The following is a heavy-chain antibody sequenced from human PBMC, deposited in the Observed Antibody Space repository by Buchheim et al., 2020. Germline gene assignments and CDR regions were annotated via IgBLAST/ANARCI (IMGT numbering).Heavy chain of an antibody. CDR1: GFTFSSNA. Sequence: EVQVLESGGGLVQPGGSLRLSCAASGFTFSSNAMSWVRQAAGKGLEWVSTISSGGGNTYYADSVKGRFTISSDKSKNTVSLQMNSLRAEDAAIYYCEKTLEGYSSGCFDYWGQGTL. D-gene: IGHD6-19*01. J-gene: IGHJ4*02. V-gene: IGHV3-23*01. CDR2: ISSGGGNT. CDR3: EKTLEGYSSGCFDY.